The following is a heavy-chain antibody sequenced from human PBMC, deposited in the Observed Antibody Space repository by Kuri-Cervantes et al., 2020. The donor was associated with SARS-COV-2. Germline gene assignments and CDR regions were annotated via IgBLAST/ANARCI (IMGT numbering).Heavy chain of an antibody. Sequence: GGSLRLSCAASGFTFDDYAMHWVRQASGKGLEWVSLISWDGGSTYYADSVKGRFTISRDNSKNSLYLQMNSLRAEDTALYYCAKDIGGGDCSGGSCYSGGPFDYWGQGTLVTVSS. CDR3: AKDIGGGDCSGGSCYSGGPFDY. D-gene: IGHD2-15*01. V-gene: IGHV3-43D*03. CDR1: GFTFDDYA. J-gene: IGHJ4*02. CDR2: ISWDGGST.